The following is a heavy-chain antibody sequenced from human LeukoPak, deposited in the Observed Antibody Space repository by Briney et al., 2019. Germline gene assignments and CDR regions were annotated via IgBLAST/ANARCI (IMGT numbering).Heavy chain of an antibody. V-gene: IGHV3-48*01. CDR2: ISRSSSTI. J-gene: IGHJ3*02. CDR3: ARAKRNGFDI. Sequence: PGGSLRLSCEASGFTFSRYWMDWVRQAPGKGLEWVSYISRSSSTIYYADSVKGRFTISRDNAKNSLYLQMNSLRAEDTAVYYCARAKRNGFDIWGQGTMVTVSS. CDR1: GFTFSRYW.